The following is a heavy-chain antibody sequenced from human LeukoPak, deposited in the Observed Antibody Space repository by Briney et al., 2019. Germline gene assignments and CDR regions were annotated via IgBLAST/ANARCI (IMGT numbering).Heavy chain of an antibody. Sequence: PGGSLRLSCAASGFTFSNYWMTWVRQAPGKGLEWVANMKHDGSEKYYVDSVRGRFAISRDNAKNLLYLQINSLRADDTAIYYCARQCSSSSCDSFPELEYWGQGTMVTVSS. CDR2: MKHDGSEK. CDR3: ARQCSSSSCDSFPELEY. J-gene: IGHJ4*02. V-gene: IGHV3-7*01. CDR1: GFTFSNYW. D-gene: IGHD2-2*01.